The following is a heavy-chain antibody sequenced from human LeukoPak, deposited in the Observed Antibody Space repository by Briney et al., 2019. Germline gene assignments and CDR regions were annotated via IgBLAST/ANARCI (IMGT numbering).Heavy chain of an antibody. V-gene: IGHV4-39*01. D-gene: IGHD5-18*01. CDR3: ARIGLQLWPRGGYFDY. CDR1: GGSISSSSYY. J-gene: IGHJ4*02. Sequence: PSETLSLTCTVSGGSISSSSYYWGWIRQPPGKGLEWIGSIYYSGSTYHNPSLKSRVTISVDTSKNQFSLKLSSVTAADTAVYYCARIGLQLWPRGGYFDYWGQGTLVTVSS. CDR2: IYYSGST.